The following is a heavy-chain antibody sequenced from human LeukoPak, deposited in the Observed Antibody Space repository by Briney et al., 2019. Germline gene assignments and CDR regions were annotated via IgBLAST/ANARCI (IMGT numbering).Heavy chain of an antibody. V-gene: IGHV1-8*03. CDR2: MNPNSGNT. D-gene: IGHD6-19*01. CDR3: ARGFLGRQWLDV. Sequence: ASVKVSCKASGYTFTSYDINWVRQATGQGLEWMGWMNPNSGNTGYAQKLQGRVTITRNTSISTAYMELSSLRSEDTAVYYCARGFLGRQWLDVWGKGTTVTVSS. CDR1: GYTFTSYD. J-gene: IGHJ6*04.